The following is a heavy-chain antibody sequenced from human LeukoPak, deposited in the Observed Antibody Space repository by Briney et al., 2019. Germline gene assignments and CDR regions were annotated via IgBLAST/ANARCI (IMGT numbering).Heavy chain of an antibody. Sequence: ASVKVSCKASGYTFTNYYVHWVRQAPGQGPEYMGIINPSAGNTNYAQKFRGRITMTRDTSTTTVYMELSSLVSEDTAVYYCARGRPSKCYFDYWGQGTLVTVSS. CDR2: INPSAGNT. CDR1: GYTFTNYY. J-gene: IGHJ4*02. V-gene: IGHV1-46*01. CDR3: ARGRPSKCYFDY.